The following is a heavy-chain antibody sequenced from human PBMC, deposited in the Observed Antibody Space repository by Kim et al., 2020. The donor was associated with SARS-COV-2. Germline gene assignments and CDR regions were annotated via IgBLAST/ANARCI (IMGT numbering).Heavy chain of an antibody. CDR2: IYPGDSDT. Sequence: GESLKISCKGSGYSFTSYWIGWVRQMPGKGLEWMGIIYPGDSDTRYSPSFQGQVTISADKSISTAYLQWSSLKASDTAMYYCATYSSTVTYYYGMDVWGQGTTVTVSS. CDR3: ATYSSTVTYYYGMDV. CDR1: GYSFTSYW. V-gene: IGHV5-51*01. D-gene: IGHD4-17*01. J-gene: IGHJ6*02.